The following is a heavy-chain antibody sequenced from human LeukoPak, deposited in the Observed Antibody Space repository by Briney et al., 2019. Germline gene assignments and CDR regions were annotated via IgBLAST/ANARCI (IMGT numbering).Heavy chain of an antibody. Sequence: SGGSLRLSCAASGFTFSSYWMHWVRQAPGKGLEWVANIKQDGSEKYYVDSAKGRFTISRDNAKNSLYLQMTSLRAEDTAVYSCVRDGDTSGYTNWGQGTLVTVSS. CDR1: GFTFSSYW. CDR3: VRDGDTSGYTN. J-gene: IGHJ4*02. D-gene: IGHD3-22*01. V-gene: IGHV3-7*01. CDR2: IKQDGSEK.